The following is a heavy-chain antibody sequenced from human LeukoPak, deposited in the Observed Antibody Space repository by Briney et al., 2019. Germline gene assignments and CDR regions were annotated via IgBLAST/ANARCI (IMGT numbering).Heavy chain of an antibody. Sequence: GESLKISCKGSGNSFSNYWIGWVRQLPGRGLEWMGIIYPGDSDTRYNPSFQGQVTISADKSISTAYLQWSSLKASDTAMYYCARRWSVTTISWFDPWGQGTLVTVSS. J-gene: IGHJ5*02. CDR1: GNSFSNYW. CDR3: ARRWSVTTISWFDP. CDR2: IYPGDSDT. D-gene: IGHD4-17*01. V-gene: IGHV5-51*01.